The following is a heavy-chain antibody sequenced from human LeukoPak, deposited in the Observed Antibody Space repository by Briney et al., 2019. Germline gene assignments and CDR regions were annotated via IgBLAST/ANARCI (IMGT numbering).Heavy chain of an antibody. J-gene: IGHJ4*02. D-gene: IGHD6-19*01. CDR1: GGSFSGYY. CDR2: INHSGST. CDR3: ARIRLAVAGRRFDFDY. Sequence: KPSETLSLTCAVYGGSFSGYYWSWIRQPPGKGLEWIGEINHSGSTNYNPSLKSRVTISVDTSKNQFSLKLSSVTAADTAVYYCARIRLAVAGRRFDFDYWGQGTLVTVSS. V-gene: IGHV4-34*01.